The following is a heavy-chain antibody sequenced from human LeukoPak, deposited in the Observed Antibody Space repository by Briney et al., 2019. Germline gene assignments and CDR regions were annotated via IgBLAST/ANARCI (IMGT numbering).Heavy chain of an antibody. J-gene: IGHJ4*02. V-gene: IGHV3-74*01. CDR3: AGAWVELWPNDY. CDR1: GFTFSSYW. D-gene: IGHD5-18*01. CDR2: INSDGSST. Sequence: GGSLRLSCAASGFTFSSYWMHWVRQAPGKGLVWVSRINSDGSSTTYADSVKGRFTISRDNAKNTLYLQMNSLRAEDTAVYYCAGAWVELWPNDYWGQGTLVTVSS.